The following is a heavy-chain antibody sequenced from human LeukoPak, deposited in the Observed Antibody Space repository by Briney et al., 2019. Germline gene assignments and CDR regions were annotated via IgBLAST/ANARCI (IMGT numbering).Heavy chain of an antibody. CDR2: ISSSGSTI. J-gene: IGHJ4*02. Sequence: GGSLRLSCAASGFTFSSYSMNWVRQAPGKGLEWISYISSSGSTIYYADSVKGRFTISRDNSKNTLYLQMNSLRAEDTAVYYCARGSGSGMNYFDYWGQGTLVTVSS. CDR3: ARGSGSGMNYFDY. CDR1: GFTFSSYS. V-gene: IGHV3-48*01. D-gene: IGHD3-10*01.